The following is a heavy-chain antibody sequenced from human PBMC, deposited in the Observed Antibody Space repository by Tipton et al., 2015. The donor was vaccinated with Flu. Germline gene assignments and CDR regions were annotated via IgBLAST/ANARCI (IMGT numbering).Heavy chain of an antibody. CDR1: GYTSTSYG. J-gene: IGHJ5*02. CDR3: AGAPSYGSGSYH. V-gene: IGHV1-18*01. Sequence: QLMQSGAGVKKPGASVKVSYKASGYTSTSYGISWVRQPPGQGLEWMGWISAYNGNTNYAQKLQGRVTMTTETSTSTAYMERRRRRSEETAMYYCAGAPSYGSGSYHWGQGTLVTVSS. D-gene: IGHD3-10*01. CDR2: ISAYNGNT.